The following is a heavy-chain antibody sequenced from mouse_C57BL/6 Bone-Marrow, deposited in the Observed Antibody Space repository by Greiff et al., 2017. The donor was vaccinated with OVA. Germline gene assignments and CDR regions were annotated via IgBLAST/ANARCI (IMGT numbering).Heavy chain of an antibody. CDR2: INPNNGGT. J-gene: IGHJ2*01. CDR1: GYTFTDYN. Sequence: VQLQQSGPELVKPGASVKIPCKASGYTFTDYNMDWVKQSHGKSLEWIGDINPNNGGTIYNQKFKGKATLTVDKSSSTAYMELRSLTSEDTAVXYCARAGTRGLSYYFDYWGQGTTLTVSS. D-gene: IGHD2-14*01. CDR3: ARAGTRGLSYYFDY. V-gene: IGHV1-18*01.